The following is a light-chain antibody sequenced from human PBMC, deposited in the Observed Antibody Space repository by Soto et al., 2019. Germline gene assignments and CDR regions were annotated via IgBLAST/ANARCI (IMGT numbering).Light chain of an antibody. V-gene: IGLV2-23*01. CDR2: EGS. CDR1: SSDVGSYNL. Sequence: QSALTQPASVSGSPGQSITISCTGTSSDVGSYNLVSWYQQHPGKAPKLMIHEGSKRPSGVSNRFSGSKSGNTASLTISGLQAEDEADYYCCSYAGSSRVFGGGTKVTVL. CDR3: CSYAGSSRV. J-gene: IGLJ3*02.